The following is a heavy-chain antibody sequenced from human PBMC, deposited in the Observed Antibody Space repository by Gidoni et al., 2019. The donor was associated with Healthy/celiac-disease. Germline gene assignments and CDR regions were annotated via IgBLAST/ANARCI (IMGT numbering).Heavy chain of an antibody. CDR3: AKDLSSGWYWYYFDY. CDR1: GFTFDDYA. V-gene: IGHV3-9*01. D-gene: IGHD6-19*01. J-gene: IGHJ4*02. Sequence: EVQLVESGGGLVQPGRSLRLSCAASGFTFDDYAMHWVRQAPGKGLAWVSGISWNSGSIGYADSVKGRFTISRDNAKNSLYLQMNSLRAEDTALYYCAKDLSSGWYWYYFDYWGQGTLVTVSS. CDR2: ISWNSGSI.